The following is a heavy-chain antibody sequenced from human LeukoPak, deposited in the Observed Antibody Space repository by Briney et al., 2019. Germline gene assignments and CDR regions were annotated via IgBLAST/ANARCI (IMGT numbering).Heavy chain of an antibody. D-gene: IGHD2-2*01. V-gene: IGHV1-8*01. CDR2: MNPNSGNT. CDR3: ARGVDCSSTSCRIHYYYYMDV. CDR1: GYTFTSYD. Sequence: ASVKVSCKASGYTFTSYDINWVRQATGQGLEWMGWMNPNSGNTGYAQKFQGRVTITRNTSISTAYMELSSLRSEDTAVYYCARGVDCSSTSCRIHYYYYMDVWGKGTTVTVSS. J-gene: IGHJ6*03.